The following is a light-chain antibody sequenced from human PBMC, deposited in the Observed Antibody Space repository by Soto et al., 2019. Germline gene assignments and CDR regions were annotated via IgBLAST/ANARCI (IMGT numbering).Light chain of an antibody. Sequence: QSALTQPASVSGSPGQSIAISCTGTSSDIGSYDLVSWYQQRPGKAPKLLIYEGTKRPSGLSNRFSGSKSDNTASLTISGLQAEDEGDYYCCSYAGSSTFIFGGGTKLTVL. CDR1: SSDIGSYDL. CDR3: CSYAGSSTFI. CDR2: EGT. J-gene: IGLJ2*01. V-gene: IGLV2-23*01.